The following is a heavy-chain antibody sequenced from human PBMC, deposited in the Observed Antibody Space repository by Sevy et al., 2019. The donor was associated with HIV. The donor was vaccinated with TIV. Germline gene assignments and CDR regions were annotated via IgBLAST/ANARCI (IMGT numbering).Heavy chain of an antibody. CDR3: AKDIRVALVVPSPGYGMDV. V-gene: IGHV3-23*01. CDR2: ISGSGDTT. D-gene: IGHD2-15*01. J-gene: IGHJ6*02. Sequence: GGSLRLSCAASGFNFINYGMIWVRQAPGKGLEWVSVISGSGDTTKYADSVKGRFVISRDNSKNTMYLQLNSLRAEDTAVYYCAKDIRVALVVPSPGYGMDVWGHGTSVTVSS. CDR1: GFNFINYG.